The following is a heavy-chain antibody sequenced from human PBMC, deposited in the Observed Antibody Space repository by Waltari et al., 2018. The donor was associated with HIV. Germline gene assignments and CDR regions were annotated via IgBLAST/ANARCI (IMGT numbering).Heavy chain of an antibody. V-gene: IGHV1-8*01. J-gene: IGHJ4*02. D-gene: IGHD3-3*01. CDR1: GYNFAGSD. CDR2: MSMNSGNA. CDR3: VTSRPGAVFGDF. Sequence: QAPLVQSRAEVTPSGASVTVSCTAAGYNFAGSDINWVRRATGQGLELMGWMSMNSGNAGHGQRFKGRLTLTRDTSIDMAYMELNSLTPQDTAVYYCVTSRPGAVFGDFWGQGTPVTVSS.